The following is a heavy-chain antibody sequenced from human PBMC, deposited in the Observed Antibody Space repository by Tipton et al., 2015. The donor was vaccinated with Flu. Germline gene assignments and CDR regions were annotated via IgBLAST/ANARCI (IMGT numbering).Heavy chain of an antibody. CDR1: GASINNGGHY. CDR2: IYYGGIS. J-gene: IGHJ4*02. V-gene: IGHV4-31*03. CDR3: ASNNYYSSSGYYYF. D-gene: IGHD3-22*01. Sequence: TLSLTCSVSGASINNGGHYWSWIRQYPGKGLEWIGYIYYGGISDYNPSLKSRVSISVDTSKNQFSLNLSSVTAADTAVYYCASNNYYSSSGYYYFWGQGILVTVSS.